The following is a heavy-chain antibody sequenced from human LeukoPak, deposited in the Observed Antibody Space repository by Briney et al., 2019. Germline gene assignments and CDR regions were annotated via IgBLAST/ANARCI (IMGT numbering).Heavy chain of an antibody. J-gene: IGHJ6*04. CDR3: ARMYDTLKYYYYGMDV. V-gene: IGHV3-21*01. Sequence: PGGSLRLSCAASGFTFSSYSMNWVRQAPGKGLEWVSSISSSSYIYYADSVKGRFTISRDNAKNSLYLQMNSLRAEDTAVYYCARMYDTLKYYYYGMDVWGKGTTVTVSS. CDR1: GFTFSSYS. CDR2: ISSSSYI. D-gene: IGHD3-9*01.